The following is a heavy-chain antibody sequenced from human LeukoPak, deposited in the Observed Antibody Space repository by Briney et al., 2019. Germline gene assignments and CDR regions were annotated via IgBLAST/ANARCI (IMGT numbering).Heavy chain of an antibody. V-gene: IGHV1-2*02. CDR2: INPNSGGT. CDR1: GYTVTGYY. D-gene: IGHD5-24*01. J-gene: IGHJ4*02. Sequence: GASVKVSCKASGYTVTGYYMHWVRQAPGQGLEWMGWINPNSGGTNYAQKFQGRVTMTRDTSISTAYMELSRLRSDDTAVYSCARGPEMASVLDYWGQGTLVTVSS. CDR3: ARGPEMASVLDY.